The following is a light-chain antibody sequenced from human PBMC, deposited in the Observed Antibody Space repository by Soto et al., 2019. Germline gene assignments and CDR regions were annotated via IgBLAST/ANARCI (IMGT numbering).Light chain of an antibody. J-gene: IGKJ1*01. Sequence: DIQMTQSPSSLSASVGDRVTITCRASQGIINYLAWYQHKPGKVPKLLISAASTLQSGVPSRFSGRGSGTDFTLTINTLQPEDVATYYCQKYNSAPWTFGQWTKVDIK. V-gene: IGKV1-27*01. CDR2: AAS. CDR1: QGIINY. CDR3: QKYNSAPWT.